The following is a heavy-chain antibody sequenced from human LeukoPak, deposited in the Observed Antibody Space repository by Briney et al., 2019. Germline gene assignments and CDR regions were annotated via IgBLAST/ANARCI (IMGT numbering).Heavy chain of an antibody. CDR3: AKGAGPVIAASGHFDY. CDR2: VSGSGTTT. J-gene: IGHJ4*02. CDR1: GFTFSTYS. Sequence: GGSLRLSCAASGFTFSTYSMNWVRQAPGKGPEWVSVVSGSGTTTDYADSVKGRFTISRDSSKNTLYLQMNSLRVEDTGLYYCAKGAGPVIAASGHFDYWGQGTLVTVS. D-gene: IGHD6-13*01. V-gene: IGHV3-23*01.